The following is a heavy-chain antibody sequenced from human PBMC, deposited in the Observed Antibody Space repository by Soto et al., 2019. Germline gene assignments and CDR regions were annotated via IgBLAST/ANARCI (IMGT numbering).Heavy chain of an antibody. D-gene: IGHD3-10*01. CDR3: ARGLLWFGETRYRYFDY. V-gene: IGHV4-31*03. Sequence: QVQLQESGPGLVKPSQTLSLTCTVSGGSISSGGYYWSWIRQHPGNGLEWIGYIYYSGSTYYNPSLQSRVTISVDTSKNQFSLKLSSVTAADTAVFYCARGLLWFGETRYRYFDYWGQGTLVTVSS. CDR1: GGSISSGGYY. J-gene: IGHJ4*02. CDR2: IYYSGST.